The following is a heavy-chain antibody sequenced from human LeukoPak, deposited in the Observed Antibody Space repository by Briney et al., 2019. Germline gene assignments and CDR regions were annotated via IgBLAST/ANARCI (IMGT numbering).Heavy chain of an antibody. CDR3: ARNYYFDL. CDR1: DGSISSGGYY. J-gene: IGHJ4*02. Sequence: PSKTLSLTCTVSDGSISSGGYYWSWIRQHPGKGLEWIGYIYYSGSTYYNPSLKSRVTISGDTSKNQFSLRLSSVTAADTAVYYCARNYYFDLWGQGTLVTVSS. V-gene: IGHV4-31*03. CDR2: IYYSGST.